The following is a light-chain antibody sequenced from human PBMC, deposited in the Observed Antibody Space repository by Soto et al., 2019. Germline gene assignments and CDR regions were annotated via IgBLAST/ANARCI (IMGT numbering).Light chain of an antibody. V-gene: IGKV3-20*01. CDR1: QTVRNNY. Sequence: EIVLTQSPGTLSLSPGERATLSCRASQTVRNNYLAWYQQKPGQAPRLLIYDASSRATGIPDRFSGSGSGTDFTLTISSLQSEDFAVYYCQQYNNWPLTFGQGTRLEIK. CDR2: DAS. J-gene: IGKJ5*01. CDR3: QQYNNWPLT.